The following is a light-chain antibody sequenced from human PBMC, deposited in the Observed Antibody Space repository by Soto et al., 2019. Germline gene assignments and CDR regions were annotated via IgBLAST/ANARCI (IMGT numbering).Light chain of an antibody. CDR1: SSDVGGYNY. CDR2: DVT. J-gene: IGLJ1*01. V-gene: IGLV2-14*01. Sequence: QSALTQPASVSGSPGQSITISCTGTSSDVGGYNYVSWYQQHPGKAPRFVIYDVTNRPSGVSNRFSGSKSGNTASLTLSGLQAEDEADYYCSSYTTSNTRQVVFGTGTKLTVL. CDR3: SSYTTSNTRQVV.